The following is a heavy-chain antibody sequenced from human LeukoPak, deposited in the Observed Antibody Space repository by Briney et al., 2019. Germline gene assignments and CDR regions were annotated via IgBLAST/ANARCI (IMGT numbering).Heavy chain of an antibody. V-gene: IGHV4-30-4*07. CDR3: ARGDWEECSSTSCSRPRASRHYYYYYYMDV. D-gene: IGHD2-2*01. Sequence: PSETLSLTCAVSGGSISSGGYSWSWIRQPPGKGLEWIGYIYYSGSTYYNPSLKSRVTISVDTSKNQFSLKLSSVTAADTAVYYCARGDWEECSSTSCSRPRASRHYYYYYYMDVWGKGTTVTISS. CDR2: IYYSGST. J-gene: IGHJ6*03. CDR1: GGSISSGGYS.